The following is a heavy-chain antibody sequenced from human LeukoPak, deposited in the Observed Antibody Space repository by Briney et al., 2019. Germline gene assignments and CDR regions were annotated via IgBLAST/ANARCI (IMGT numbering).Heavy chain of an antibody. CDR3: GNYLGYDPNFDY. CDR1: GFTFSRYT. Sequence: PGRSLRLSCAASGFTFSRYTIHWVRQAPGKGLEWVALISYDGSNKYYADSVKGRFTISRDNSKNTLYLQMNSLRAEDTAVYYCGNYLGYDPNFDYWGQGTLVTVSS. J-gene: IGHJ4*02. D-gene: IGHD3-3*01. V-gene: IGHV3-30-3*01. CDR2: ISYDGSNK.